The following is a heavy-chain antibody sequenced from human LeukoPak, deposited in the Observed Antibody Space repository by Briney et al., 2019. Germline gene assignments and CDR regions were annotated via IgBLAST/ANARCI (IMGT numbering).Heavy chain of an antibody. CDR1: GYTFTGYY. J-gene: IGHJ3*02. V-gene: IGHV1-46*01. CDR2: INPSGGST. Sequence: ASVKVSCKASGYTFTGYYMHWVRQAPGQGLEWMGIINPSGGSTSYAQKFQGRVTMTRDMSTSTVYMELSSLRSEDTAVYYCARVLLFPGDAFDIWGQGTMVTVSS. D-gene: IGHD2-21*01. CDR3: ARVLLFPGDAFDI.